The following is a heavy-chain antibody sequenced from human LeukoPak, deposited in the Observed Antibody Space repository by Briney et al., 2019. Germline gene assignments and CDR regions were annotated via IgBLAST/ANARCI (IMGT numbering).Heavy chain of an antibody. D-gene: IGHD5-24*01. CDR1: GVSLSSFY. CDR2: IYYSGTT. CDR3: AKGDGYHPY. J-gene: IGHJ1*01. V-gene: IGHV4-59*01. Sequence: PSETLSLTCAVSGVSLSSFYWTWIRQPPGNGLEWIGYIYYSGTTNYNPSLRSRVTMSVDTSKNQFSLRLSSVTAADTAVYYCAKGDGYHPYWGQGTLVTVSS.